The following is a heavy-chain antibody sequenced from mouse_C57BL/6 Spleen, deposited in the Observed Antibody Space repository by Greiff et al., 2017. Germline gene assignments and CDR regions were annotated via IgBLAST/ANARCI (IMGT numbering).Heavy chain of an antibody. CDR2: LWSGGST. CDR1: GFSLTSYG. CDR3: ARRAYGNYAMDY. Sequence: QVQLKESGPGLVQPSQSLSITCTVSGFSLTSYGVHWFRQSPGKGLEWLGVLWSGGSTDYNAAFISRLSISKDNSKSQVFFKMNSLQADDTAIYYCARRAYGNYAMDYWGQGTSVTVSS. J-gene: IGHJ4*01. D-gene: IGHD2-10*02. V-gene: IGHV2-2*01.